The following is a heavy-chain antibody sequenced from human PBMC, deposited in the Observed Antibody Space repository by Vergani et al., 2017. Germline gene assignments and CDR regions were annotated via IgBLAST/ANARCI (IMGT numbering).Heavy chain of an antibody. V-gene: IGHV4-31*03. J-gene: IGHJ4*02. CDR2: IYYSGST. D-gene: IGHD2-2*01. CDR1: GGSISSGGYY. CDR3: ARGPYCSSTSCYVGIDY. Sequence: QVQLQESGPGLVKPSQTLSLTCTVSGGSISSGGYYWSWIRQHPGKGLEWIGYIYYSGSTYYNPSLKSRVTISVDTSKNQFSLKLSSVTAAVTAVYYCARGPYCSSTSCYVGIDYWGQGTLVTVSS.